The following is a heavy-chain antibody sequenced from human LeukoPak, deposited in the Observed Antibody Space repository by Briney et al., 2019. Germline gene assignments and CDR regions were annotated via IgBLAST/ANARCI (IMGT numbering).Heavy chain of an antibody. V-gene: IGHV3-7*03. CDR2: IKQDGSEK. Sequence: SGGSLRLSCAASGFTFSSYWMSWVRQAPGKGLEWVANIKQDGSEKYYVDSVKGRFTISRDNAKNSLYLQMNSLRAEDTALYYCAKDRAQGYGDSDGLDYWGQGTLVTVSS. CDR3: AKDRAQGYGDSDGLDY. CDR1: GFTFSSYW. J-gene: IGHJ4*02. D-gene: IGHD4-17*01.